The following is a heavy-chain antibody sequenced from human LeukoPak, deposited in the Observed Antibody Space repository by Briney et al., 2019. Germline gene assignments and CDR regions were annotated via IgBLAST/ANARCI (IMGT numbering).Heavy chain of an antibody. CDR2: INPNSGGT. J-gene: IGHJ5*02. CDR1: GYTFTGYY. D-gene: IGHD3-3*01. CDR3: ARERRITIFGVVTHYNWFDP. V-gene: IGHV1-2*02. Sequence: ASVKVSCKASGYTFTGYYMHWVRQAPGQGLEWMGWINPNSGGTNYAQKFQGRVTMTRDTSISTAYMELSRLRSDDTAVYYCARERRITIFGVVTHYNWFDPWGQGTLVTVSS.